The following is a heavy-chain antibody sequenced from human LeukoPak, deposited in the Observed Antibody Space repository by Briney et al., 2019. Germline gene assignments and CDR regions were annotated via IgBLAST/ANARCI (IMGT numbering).Heavy chain of an antibody. CDR3: ATVIAARGGYYYGMDV. V-gene: IGHV1-69*06. D-gene: IGHD6-6*01. CDR1: GGTFSSYA. Sequence: GSSVKVSCKASGGTFSSYAISWVRQAPGQGLEWMGGIIPIFGTANYAQKFQGRVTITADKSTSTAYMELSSLRSEDTAVYYCATVIAARGGYYYGMDVWGQGTTVTVSS. CDR2: IIPIFGTA. J-gene: IGHJ6*02.